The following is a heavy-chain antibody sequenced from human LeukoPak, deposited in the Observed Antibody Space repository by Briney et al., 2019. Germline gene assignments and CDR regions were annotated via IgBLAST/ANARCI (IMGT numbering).Heavy chain of an antibody. V-gene: IGHV3-74*01. CDR1: GFTFSNYW. D-gene: IGHD6-13*01. Sequence: GGSLRLSCAASGFTFSNYWMHWVRQGPGKGLVWVSCINSDGSRTTYADSVKGRFTISRDNAKNTLYLQTNTLRVEDTAVYYCARRSWSAADTNIDYWGQGTLVTVSS. J-gene: IGHJ4*02. CDR2: INSDGSRT. CDR3: ARRSWSAADTNIDY.